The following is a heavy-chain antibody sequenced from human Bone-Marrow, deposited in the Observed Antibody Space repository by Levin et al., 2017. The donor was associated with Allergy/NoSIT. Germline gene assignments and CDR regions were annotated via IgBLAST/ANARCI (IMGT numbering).Heavy chain of an antibody. J-gene: IGHJ3*02. D-gene: IGHD6-13*01. Sequence: PSETLSLTCTVSGGSISSSSYYWAWIRQPPGKGLEWIGSMYYSGNTYYNPSLKSRVTISVDTSKNQFSLKVNSVTAADTAVYFCARPEQPLDVAFHIWGQGTVVTVSS. CDR1: GGSISSSSYY. CDR3: ARPEQPLDVAFHI. CDR2: MYYSGNT. V-gene: IGHV4-39*01.